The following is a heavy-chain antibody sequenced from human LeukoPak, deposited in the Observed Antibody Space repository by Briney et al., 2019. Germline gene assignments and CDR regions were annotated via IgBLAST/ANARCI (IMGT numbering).Heavy chain of an antibody. V-gene: IGHV1-69*05. CDR2: IIPLLGTT. D-gene: IGHD2-2*01. Sequence: ASVKVSCKASGGSLTNYAFNWVRQAPGQGLEWMGGIIPLLGTTRYAQKFQGRVTITTDDSTNTAYMEMSTLRSGDTAVYFCANSSTTLNVFGPWGQGTLVTVSS. J-gene: IGHJ5*02. CDR3: ANSSTTLNVFGP. CDR1: GGSLTNYA.